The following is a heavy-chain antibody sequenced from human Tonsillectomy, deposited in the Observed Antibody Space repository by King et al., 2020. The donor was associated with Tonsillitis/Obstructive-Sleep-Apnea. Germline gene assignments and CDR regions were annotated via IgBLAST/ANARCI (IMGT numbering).Heavy chain of an antibody. Sequence: VQLVESGGGLVQPGRSLRLSCTTSGFTFGDYAMSWVRQAPGKGLEWVGFIRSKTYSGTTEYAASVKGRFTISRDDSKSIAYLQMNSLKTDDTAVYYCTRGKAKNYYDFWCGSDYFDYWGQGTLVTVSS. V-gene: IGHV3-49*04. CDR1: GFTFGDYA. CDR3: TRGKAKNYYDFWCGSDYFDY. J-gene: IGHJ4*02. CDR2: IRSKTYSGTT. D-gene: IGHD3-3*01.